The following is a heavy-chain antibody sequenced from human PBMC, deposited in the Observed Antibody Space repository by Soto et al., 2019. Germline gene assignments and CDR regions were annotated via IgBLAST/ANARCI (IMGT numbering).Heavy chain of an antibody. CDR1: GYTFTGYY. Sequence: GASVKVSCKASGYTFTGYYMHWVRQAPGQGLEWMGGINPNSGGTNYAQKFQGWVTMTRDTSISTAYMELSRLRSDDTAVYYCAITSVYSSSWGSNTFLIWCPAPIVSVSS. CDR2: INPNSGGT. CDR3: AITSVYSSSWGSNTFLI. V-gene: IGHV1-2*04. D-gene: IGHD6-13*01. J-gene: IGHJ3*02.